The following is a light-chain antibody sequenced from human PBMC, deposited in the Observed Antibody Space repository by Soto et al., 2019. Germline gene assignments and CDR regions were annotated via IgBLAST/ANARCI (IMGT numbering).Light chain of an antibody. CDR2: KAS. Sequence: DIQMTQSPSTLSASVGDRVTITCRASQSISNWLAWYQQKPGKAPKLLIYKASNLESGVPSRFSGSGSGTEFTLTISSLQPDDFATYYCQHLGTFGQGTKVEIK. V-gene: IGKV1-5*03. J-gene: IGKJ1*01. CDR1: QSISNW. CDR3: QHLGT.